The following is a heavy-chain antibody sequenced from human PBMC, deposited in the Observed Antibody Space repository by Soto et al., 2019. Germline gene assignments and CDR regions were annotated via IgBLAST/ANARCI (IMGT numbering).Heavy chain of an antibody. Sequence: SETLSLTCCVYGGSFRNYYWIWVLHPPGKCLEWIGEVNHSGEATYNPSLQSRVTISLDTSNNHFSLKMTSMTAADTAMYFCTRAERFPRYWFDPWGQGTQVTVSS. J-gene: IGHJ5*02. CDR3: TRAERFPRYWFDP. CDR2: VNHSGEA. D-gene: IGHD3-10*01. CDR1: GGSFRNYY. V-gene: IGHV4-34*01.